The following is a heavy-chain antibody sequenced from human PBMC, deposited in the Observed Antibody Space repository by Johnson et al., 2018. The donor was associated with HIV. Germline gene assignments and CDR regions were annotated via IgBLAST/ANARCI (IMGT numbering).Heavy chain of an antibody. J-gene: IGHJ3*02. V-gene: IGHV3-66*01. CDR3: ARDTGLLWFRDFPDAFDI. D-gene: IGHD3-10*01. CDR1: GINVSSIY. CDR2: LYRGGYT. Sequence: VQLVESGGGVVQPGRSLRLSCAASGINVSSIYMSWVRQAPGKGLEWVSVLYRGGYTYYADSVKGRFTVSRDNSKNTLYLQMNSLRTEDTAVYYCARDTGLLWFRDFPDAFDIWGQGTMVTVSS.